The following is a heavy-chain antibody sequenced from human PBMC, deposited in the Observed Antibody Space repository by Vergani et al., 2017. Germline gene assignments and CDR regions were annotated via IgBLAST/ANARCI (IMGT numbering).Heavy chain of an antibody. J-gene: IGHJ4*02. Sequence: EVQLVESGGGLVQPGGSLRLSCAASGFTFSSYEMNWVRQAPGKGLEWVSYISSSGSTIYFADSVKSRFTISRDNAKNSLYLQMNSLRAEDTAVYYCARVGCSGGSCYFDYWGQGTLVTVSS. CDR2: ISSSGSTI. D-gene: IGHD2-15*01. CDR3: ARVGCSGGSCYFDY. V-gene: IGHV3-48*03. CDR1: GFTFSSYE.